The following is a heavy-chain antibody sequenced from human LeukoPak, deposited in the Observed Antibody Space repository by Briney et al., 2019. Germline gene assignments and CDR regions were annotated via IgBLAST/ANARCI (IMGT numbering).Heavy chain of an antibody. V-gene: IGHV3-7*04. J-gene: IGHJ4*02. CDR2: IKQDGSEK. Sequence: GGSLRLYCAASGFTFSSYWMSWVRPAPGKGLEWVANIKQDGSEKYYVDSVKGRFTISRDNAKNSLYLQMNSLRAEDTAVYYCARVTTVTTSDFDYWGQGTLVTVSS. CDR3: ARVTTVTTSDFDY. CDR1: GFTFSSYW. D-gene: IGHD4-17*01.